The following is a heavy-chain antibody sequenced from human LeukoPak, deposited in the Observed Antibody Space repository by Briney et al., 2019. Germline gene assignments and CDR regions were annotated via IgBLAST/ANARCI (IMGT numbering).Heavy chain of an antibody. D-gene: IGHD5-24*01. V-gene: IGHV3-30*04. J-gene: IGHJ4*02. CDR1: GLTFSSYA. CDR3: ASGGGLRAYYFDY. CDR2: ISYDGSNK. Sequence: GGSLRLSCAASGLTFSSYAMHWVRQTPGKGLEWVAVISYDGSNKYYADSVKGRFTISRDNSKNTLYLQMNSLRAEDTAVYYCASGGGLRAYYFDYWGQGTQVTVSS.